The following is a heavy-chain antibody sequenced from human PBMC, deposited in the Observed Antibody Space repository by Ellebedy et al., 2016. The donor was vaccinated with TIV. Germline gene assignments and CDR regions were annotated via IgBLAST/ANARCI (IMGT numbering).Heavy chain of an antibody. CDR2: INRSGTA. V-gene: IGHV4-34*01. J-gene: IGHJ4*02. Sequence: SETLSLTXAVFGATFSDDFRSWIRQPPGKGLEWIGEINRSGTANYNPSLKGRVTIAADPSKKQFSLELRDVTAADTAVYYCAKGLPFKSWGQGMLVTVSS. CDR1: GATFSDDF. D-gene: IGHD2/OR15-2a*01. CDR3: AKGLPFKS.